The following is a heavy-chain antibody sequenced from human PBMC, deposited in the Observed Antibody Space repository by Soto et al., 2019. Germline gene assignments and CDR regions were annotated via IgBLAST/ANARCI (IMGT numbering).Heavy chain of an antibody. J-gene: IGHJ4*02. CDR2: ISVSGGET. V-gene: IGHV3-23*01. D-gene: IGHD1-26*01. CDR3: ARTEYSGSYYRDY. CDR1: GFAFTNFE. Sequence: PGGSLRLSCTASGFAFTNFEMSWARQASGKGLEWVSFISVSGGETHYADSVKGRFTISRHNSKNTLYLQMNSLRAEDTAVYYCARTEYSGSYYRDYWGQGTLVTVSS.